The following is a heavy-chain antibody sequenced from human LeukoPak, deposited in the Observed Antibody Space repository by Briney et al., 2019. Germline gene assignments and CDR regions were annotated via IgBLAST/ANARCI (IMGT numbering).Heavy chain of an antibody. J-gene: IGHJ4*02. CDR1: GYTFTSYG. CDR2: ISAYNGNT. CDR3: ARDAGLRLGELSLS. D-gene: IGHD3-16*02. Sequence: ASVKVSCKASGYTFTSYGISWVRQAPGQGLKWMGWISAYNGNTNYAQKLQGRVTMTTDTSTSTAYMELRSLRSDDTAVYYCARDAGLRLGELSLSWGQGTLVTVSS. V-gene: IGHV1-18*01.